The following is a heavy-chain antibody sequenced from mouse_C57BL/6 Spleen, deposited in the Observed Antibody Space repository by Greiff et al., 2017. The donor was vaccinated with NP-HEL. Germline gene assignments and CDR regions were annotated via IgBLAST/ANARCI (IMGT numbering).Heavy chain of an antibody. Sequence: EVQLQQSGPELVKPGASVKIPCKASGYTFTDYNMDWVKQSHGKSLEWIGDINPNNGGTNYNQKFKGKATLTVDKSSSTAYMELRSLTSEDTAVYYCARGEGSSGYDWYFDVWGTGTTVTVSS. CDR2: INPNNGGT. CDR3: ARGEGSSGYDWYFDV. J-gene: IGHJ1*03. CDR1: GYTFTDYN. V-gene: IGHV1-18*01. D-gene: IGHD3-2*02.